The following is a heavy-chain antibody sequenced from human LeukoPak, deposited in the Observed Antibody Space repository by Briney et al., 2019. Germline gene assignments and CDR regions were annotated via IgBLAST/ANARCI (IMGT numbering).Heavy chain of an antibody. Sequence: PGGSLRLSCAASGFTFDDYAMHWVRQAPGKGLEWVSGISWNSGRIGYEDSVKGRFTISRDNAKNSLYLHTNSLRAEDTALYYCAKGRNWDIVASEHDYWGQGTLVTVSS. V-gene: IGHV3-9*01. CDR3: AKGRNWDIVASEHDY. J-gene: IGHJ4*02. CDR1: GFTFDDYA. CDR2: ISWNSGRI. D-gene: IGHD5-12*01.